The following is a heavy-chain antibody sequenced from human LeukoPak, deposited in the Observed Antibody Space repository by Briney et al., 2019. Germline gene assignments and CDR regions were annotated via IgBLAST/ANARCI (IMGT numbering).Heavy chain of an antibody. CDR1: GGSISSSSYY. V-gene: IGHV4-39*01. CDR2: IYYSGST. D-gene: IGHD3-16*02. CDR3: ARGRYHYDYVWGSYRHDPPDY. J-gene: IGHJ4*02. Sequence: SETLSLTCTVSGGSISSSSYYWGWIRQPPGKGLEWIGSIYYSGSTYYNPSLKSRVTISVDTSKNQFSLKLSSVTAADTAVYYCARGRYHYDYVWGSYRHDPPDYWGQGTLVTVSS.